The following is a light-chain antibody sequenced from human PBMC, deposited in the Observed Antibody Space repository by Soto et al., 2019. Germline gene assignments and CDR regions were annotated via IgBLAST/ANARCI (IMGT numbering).Light chain of an antibody. J-gene: IGKJ1*01. CDR2: DAS. CDR1: QSISYW. V-gene: IGKV1-5*01. Sequence: DMQMTQSPSSLSASVGDRVTITCRASQSISYWLAWYQQKPGKAPKLLIYDASSLESGVPSRFSGCASGTDFTLSISSLQPDDFATYYCQQYKSYWTFGQGTKVEIK. CDR3: QQYKSYWT.